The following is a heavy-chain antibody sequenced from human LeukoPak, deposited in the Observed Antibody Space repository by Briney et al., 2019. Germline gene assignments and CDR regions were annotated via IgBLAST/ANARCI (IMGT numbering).Heavy chain of an antibody. J-gene: IGHJ1*01. CDR1: GFSLSPSGVG. CDR3: AHYSSYDSSGYPPQH. CDR2: IYWDDDT. D-gene: IGHD3-22*01. V-gene: IGHV2-5*02. Sequence: KASGPTLAKPTQALTLTCTFSGFSLSPSGVGVGWIRQPPGKALEWLALIYWDDDTSYSPSLKSRLTITKDTAKIQVVLTMTNMNPVDTATYYCAHYSSYDSSGYPPQHWGQGTLVTVSS.